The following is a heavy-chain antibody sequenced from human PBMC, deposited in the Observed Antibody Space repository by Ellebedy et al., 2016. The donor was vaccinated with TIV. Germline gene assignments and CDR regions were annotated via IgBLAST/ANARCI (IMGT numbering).Heavy chain of an antibody. CDR1: VPSISGYH. CDR3: ARGSMVRGLAG. CDR2: INHRGSA. J-gene: IGHJ4*02. Sequence: SETLSLXCEIAVPSISGYHWAWVRQPPGGGLEWIGDINHRGSARYISSLKSRVTISLDTSKKQFSLNITSVTAADTAFYFCARGSMVRGLAGWGQGTLVTVSS. D-gene: IGHD3-10*01. V-gene: IGHV4-34*01.